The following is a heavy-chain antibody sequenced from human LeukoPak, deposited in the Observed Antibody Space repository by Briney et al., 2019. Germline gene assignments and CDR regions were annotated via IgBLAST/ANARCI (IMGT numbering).Heavy chain of an antibody. CDR3: ARAVGCSRGDI. CDR2: ISSGASSL. CDR1: GFTFSDYY. Sequence: GGSLRLSCAASGFTFSDYYMSWIRQAPGKGLEWVSYISSGASSLYHADSVRGRFTISRDNAKNSLYLQMNSLRAEDTAVYYCARAVGCSRGDIWGQGTVVTVSS. J-gene: IGHJ3*02. V-gene: IGHV3-11*01. D-gene: IGHD3-10*02.